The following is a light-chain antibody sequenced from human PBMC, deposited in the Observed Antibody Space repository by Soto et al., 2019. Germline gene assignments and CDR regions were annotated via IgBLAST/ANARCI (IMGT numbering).Light chain of an antibody. Sequence: QSALTQPASVSGSPGESITISCTGTSSDVGGYNYVSWYQQHPGKAPKLMIYDVSNRPSGVSNRFSGSKSGNTASLTISGLQAEVEADYYCSSYISSSTPVVFGGETKLTVL. CDR1: SSDVGGYNY. J-gene: IGLJ2*01. V-gene: IGLV2-14*01. CDR2: DVS. CDR3: SSYISSSTPVV.